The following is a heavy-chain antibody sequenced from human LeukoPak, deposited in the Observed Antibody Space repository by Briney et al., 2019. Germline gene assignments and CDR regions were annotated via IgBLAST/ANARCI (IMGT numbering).Heavy chain of an antibody. V-gene: IGHV3-33*01. Sequence: GGSLRLSCAASGFTFSSYGMHWVRQAPGKGLEWVAVMWFDGSNIYYADSVKGRFTISRDNSKNTLYLQMNSLRAEDTAVYYCARDYSSSWLRFFDYWGQGTLVTVSS. D-gene: IGHD6-6*01. CDR1: GFTFSSYG. CDR2: MWFDGSNI. J-gene: IGHJ4*02. CDR3: ARDYSSSWLRFFDY.